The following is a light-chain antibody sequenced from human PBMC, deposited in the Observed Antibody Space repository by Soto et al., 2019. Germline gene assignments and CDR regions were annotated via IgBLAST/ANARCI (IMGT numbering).Light chain of an antibody. CDR3: MQALQTPT. CDR1: QSLLHSNGYNY. CDR2: LGS. Sequence: DIVMTQSPLSLPVTPGEPASIACMSSQSLLHSNGYNYLDWYLQKPGQSPQLLIYLGSNRASGVPDRFSGSGSGTDFTLKISRVEAEDVGVYDCMQALQTPTFGQGTKVEIK. J-gene: IGKJ1*01. V-gene: IGKV2-28*01.